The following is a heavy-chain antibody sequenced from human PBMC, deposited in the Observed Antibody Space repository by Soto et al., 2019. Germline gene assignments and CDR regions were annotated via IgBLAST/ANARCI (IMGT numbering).Heavy chain of an antibody. D-gene: IGHD6-13*01. J-gene: IGHJ4*02. CDR2: IYYSGST. V-gene: IGHV4-39*01. CDR3: ARPEAKQLWVL. Sequence: QLQLQESGPGLVKPSETLSLTCTVSGGSISSSSYYWGWIRQPPGKGLEWIGSIYYSGSTYYNPSLKSRVTISVDTSKNQFSLKLSSVTAADTAVYYCARPEAKQLWVLWGQGTLVTVSS. CDR1: GGSISSSSYY.